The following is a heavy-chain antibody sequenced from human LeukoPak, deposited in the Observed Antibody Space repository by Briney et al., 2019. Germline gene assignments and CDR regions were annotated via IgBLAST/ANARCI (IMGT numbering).Heavy chain of an antibody. V-gene: IGHV5-51*01. CDR3: SLVGARADYYYMDV. CDR1: GYTFSSYW. CDR2: IYPGDSDT. Sequence: GESLKISCKGSGYTFSSYWIGWVRQMPGKGLEWMGIIYPGDSDTRYSPSFQGQVTISADKSINTAYLQWSSLKASDTAMYYCSLVGARADYYYMDVWGKGTTVTVSS. D-gene: IGHD1-26*01. J-gene: IGHJ6*03.